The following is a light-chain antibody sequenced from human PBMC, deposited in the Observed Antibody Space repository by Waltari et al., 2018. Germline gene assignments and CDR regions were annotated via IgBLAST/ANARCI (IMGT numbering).Light chain of an antibody. J-gene: IGLJ2*01. CDR3: SSYTSSSLVV. CDR1: SRDVGGYNY. V-gene: IGLV2-14*01. CDR2: EVS. Sequence: QSALTQPASVSGSPGQSITIPCNGTSRDVGGYNYVFWYQQHPGKAPKLMIYEVSYRPSGVSNRFSGSKSGNTASLTISGLQAEDEADYYCSSYTSSSLVVFGGGTKLTVL.